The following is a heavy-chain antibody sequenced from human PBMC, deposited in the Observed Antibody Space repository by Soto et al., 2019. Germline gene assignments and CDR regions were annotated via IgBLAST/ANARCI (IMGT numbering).Heavy chain of an antibody. Sequence: KSGGSLRLSCAASGFTFSSYSMNWVRQAPGKGLEWVSSISSSSSYIYYADSVKGRFTISRDNAKNSLYLQMNSLRAEDTAVYYCARWHHIAVAAKGDYYYYYGMDVWGQGTTVTVSS. J-gene: IGHJ6*02. V-gene: IGHV3-21*01. D-gene: IGHD6-19*01. CDR1: GFTFSSYS. CDR3: ARWHHIAVAAKGDYYYYYGMDV. CDR2: ISSSSSYI.